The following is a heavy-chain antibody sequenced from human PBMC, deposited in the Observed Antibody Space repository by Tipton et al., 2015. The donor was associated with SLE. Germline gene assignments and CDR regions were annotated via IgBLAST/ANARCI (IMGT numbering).Heavy chain of an antibody. J-gene: IGHJ5*01. D-gene: IGHD6-25*01. Sequence: TLSLTCAVYGGSFSDYYWTWIRQPPGKGLQWIGEIDHSGRTNYNPSLKSRVTVSVDTSKNQFSLKLNSVTAAGAGVSYCASGKGPLSRVVQRSWVASWGLGTRVAVSS. CDR2: IDHSGRT. CDR1: GGSFSDYY. V-gene: IGHV4-34*01. CDR3: ASGKGPLSRVVQRSWVAS.